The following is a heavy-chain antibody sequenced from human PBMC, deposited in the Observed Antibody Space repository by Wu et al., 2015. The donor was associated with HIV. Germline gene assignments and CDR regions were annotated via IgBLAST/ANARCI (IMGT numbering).Heavy chain of an antibody. CDR3: ARDHAIIPLGAAFDI. CDR2: INPNSGGT. CDR1: GYTFTGYY. D-gene: IGHD2-2*02. J-gene: IGHJ3*02. V-gene: IGHV1-2*02. Sequence: QVQLVQSGAEVKKPGASVKVSCKASGYTFTGYYMHWVRQAPGQGLEWMEWINPNSGGTNYAQKFQGRVTMTRDTSISTAYMELSRLRSDDTAVYYCARDHAIIPLGAAFDIWGQGTMVTVSS.